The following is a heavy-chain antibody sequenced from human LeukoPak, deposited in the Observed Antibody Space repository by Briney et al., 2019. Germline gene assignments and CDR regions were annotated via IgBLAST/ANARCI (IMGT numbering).Heavy chain of an antibody. Sequence: GWSLRLSCVASRFTFSDHYMDWVRQAPAKGPEWVGRTRNRAYIYTTEYAASVKGRFTISRDDSKNSLYLEMNSLKTEDTAVYYCARDPSLNLWGKGTTVTVSS. J-gene: IGHJ6*04. CDR1: RFTFSDHY. D-gene: IGHD1-14*01. CDR3: ARDPSLNL. V-gene: IGHV3-72*01. CDR2: TRNRAYIYTT.